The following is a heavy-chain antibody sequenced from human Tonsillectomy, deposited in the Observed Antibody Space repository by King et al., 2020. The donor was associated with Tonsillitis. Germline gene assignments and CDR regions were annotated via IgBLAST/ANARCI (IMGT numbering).Heavy chain of an antibody. CDR1: GFTFSNFG. V-gene: IGHV3-64D*06. J-gene: IGHJ5*02. CDR3: VPEIYVGTTGGRWFDP. D-gene: IGHD2-15*01. Sequence: VQLVESGGGLVQPGESLRLSCSASGFTFSNFGMHWIRQAPEKGLEFVSVISHDEIYTNYADSVKGRFTISRDNSKNTLYLQMNSLRPEDTALYYCVPEIYVGTTGGRWFDPWGQGTLVTVSS. CDR2: ISHDEIYT.